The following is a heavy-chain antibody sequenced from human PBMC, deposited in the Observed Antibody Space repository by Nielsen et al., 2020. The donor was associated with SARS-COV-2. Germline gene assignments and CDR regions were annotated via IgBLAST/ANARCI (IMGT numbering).Heavy chain of an antibody. CDR3: ARGGYCSGGSCYPHDY. CDR2: ISSSSSYI. V-gene: IGHV3-21*01. D-gene: IGHD2-15*01. Sequence: GESLKISCAASGFTFSSYSMNWVRQAPGKGLEWVSSISSSSSYIYYADSVKGRFTISRDNAKNSLYLQMNSLRAEDTAVYYCARGGYCSGGSCYPHDYWGQGTLVTVSS. J-gene: IGHJ4*02. CDR1: GFTFSSYS.